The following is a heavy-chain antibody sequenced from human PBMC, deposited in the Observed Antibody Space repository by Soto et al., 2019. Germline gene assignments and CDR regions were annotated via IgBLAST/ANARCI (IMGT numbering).Heavy chain of an antibody. J-gene: IGHJ4*02. D-gene: IGHD5-12*01. V-gene: IGHV3-23*01. CDR3: APDDLQIHRIYDPLDH. CDR2: IGGVET. CDR1: GFTFNIHA. Sequence: GGSLRLSCSASGFTFNIHAMNWVRQAPGRGLEWVSTIGGVETYYVESVKGRFTVSRDDSKNMVYLQMNSLRAEDPAVYYCAPDDLQIHRIYDPLDHWGQGSLVTVSS.